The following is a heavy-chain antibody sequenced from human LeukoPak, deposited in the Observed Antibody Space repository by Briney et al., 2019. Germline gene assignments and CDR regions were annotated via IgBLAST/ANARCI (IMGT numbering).Heavy chain of an antibody. CDR1: GGSISSSSYY. V-gene: IGHV4-39*01. Sequence: SETLSLTCTVSGGSISSSSYYWGWLRPPPGKGLGWLGTTHYSGSTYYNPSLKSRVTISVDTSKNQFSLKLSSVAAADTAVYYCSSNSDDHHYYYMDVWGKGTTVTVSS. J-gene: IGHJ6*03. CDR2: THYSGST. D-gene: IGHD2-2*01. CDR3: SSNSDDHHYYYMDV.